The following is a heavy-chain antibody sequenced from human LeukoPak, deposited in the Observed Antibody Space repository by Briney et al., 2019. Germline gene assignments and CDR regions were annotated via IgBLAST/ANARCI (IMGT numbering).Heavy chain of an antibody. CDR3: VSCVDFDWLLPFDY. CDR2: IYTGGGR. CDR1: GFTVSSYY. Sequence: PGGSLRLSCAASGFTVSSYYMNWVRQAPGKELEWVSVIYTGGGRYYADSVRGRFTISRDTSKNMVFLQMNSLRAEDTAVYYCVSCVDFDWLLPFDYWGQGTLITVSS. D-gene: IGHD3-9*01. V-gene: IGHV3-53*01. J-gene: IGHJ4*02.